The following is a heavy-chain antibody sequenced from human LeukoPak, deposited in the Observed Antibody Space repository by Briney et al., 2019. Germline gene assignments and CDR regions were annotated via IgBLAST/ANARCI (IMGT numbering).Heavy chain of an antibody. CDR1: GGSMSSYY. J-gene: IGHJ4*02. V-gene: IGHV4-59*01. Sequence: SETLSLTCTVSGGSMSSYYWSWIRQPPGKGLEWIGYIYYSGSTNYNPSLKSRVTISVDTSKNQFSLKLSSVTAVDTAVFYCARDRCSGGSCHSDYWGQGTLVTVFS. CDR2: IYYSGST. CDR3: ARDRCSGGSCHSDY. D-gene: IGHD2-15*01.